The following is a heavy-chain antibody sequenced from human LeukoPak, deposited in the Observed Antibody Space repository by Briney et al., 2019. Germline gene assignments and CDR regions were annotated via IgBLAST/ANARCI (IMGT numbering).Heavy chain of an antibody. Sequence: PGGSLRLSCAASGFTFSNYWMHWVRQAPGQELVWVSGISGDGYSTKYADSVKGRFTISRDNARNTLYLQMNSLRAEDTAMYFCARDKYGGNSNAFDIWGQGTMVTVSS. CDR3: ARDKYGGNSNAFDI. V-gene: IGHV3-74*03. CDR2: ISGDGYST. D-gene: IGHD4-23*01. CDR1: GFTFSNYW. J-gene: IGHJ3*02.